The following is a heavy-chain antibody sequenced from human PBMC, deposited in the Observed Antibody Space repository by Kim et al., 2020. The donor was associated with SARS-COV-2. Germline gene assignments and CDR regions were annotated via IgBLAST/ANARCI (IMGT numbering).Heavy chain of an antibody. CDR3: ASGNVRGIQTYDAFDI. J-gene: IGHJ3*02. D-gene: IGHD1-1*01. CDR1: GYTFTSYY. Sequence: ASVKVSCKASGYTFTSYYMHWVRQAPGQGLEWMGIINPSGGSTSYAQKFQGRVTMTRNTSTSTVYMELSSLRSEDTAVYYCASGNVRGIQTYDAFDIWGQGTMVTVSS. CDR2: INPSGGST. V-gene: IGHV1-46*01.